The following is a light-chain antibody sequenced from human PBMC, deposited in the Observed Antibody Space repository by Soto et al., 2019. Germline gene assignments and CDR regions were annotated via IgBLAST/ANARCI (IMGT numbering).Light chain of an antibody. J-gene: IGKJ2*01. CDR3: QQYNSYSHT. V-gene: IGKV1-5*03. Sequence: DIQMTQSPSTLSASVGDRVTITCRASQSINNWLAWYQQKPGKAPKVLIYKASSLESGVPSRFSGSGSGTEFTLTISSLQPDDCATYYCQQYNSYSHTFGQGTKLEIK. CDR2: KAS. CDR1: QSINNW.